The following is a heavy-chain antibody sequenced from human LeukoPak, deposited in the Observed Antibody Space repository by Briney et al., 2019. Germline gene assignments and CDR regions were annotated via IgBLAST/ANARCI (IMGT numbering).Heavy chain of an antibody. J-gene: IGHJ4*02. CDR2: INPNSGAT. V-gene: IGHV1-2*02. Sequence: ALVRVSCSPSVYTFTPYHMHWVRQAPAQGLEWMAWINPNSGATDYAQKIQGRVTMTRDTSTSTAYMELSRLRSDDTAVYYCARLNGNHFDYWGQGTLVTVSS. D-gene: IGHD1-14*01. CDR1: VYTFTPYH. CDR3: ARLNGNHFDY.